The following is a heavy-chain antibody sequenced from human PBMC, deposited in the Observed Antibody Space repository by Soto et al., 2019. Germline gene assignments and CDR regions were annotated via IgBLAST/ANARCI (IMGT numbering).Heavy chain of an antibody. V-gene: IGHV4-59*01. D-gene: IGHD6-19*01. CDR3: AKEGYDSGWYWDS. CDR1: GGSIDDYY. CDR2: ISDRGTT. Sequence: SETLSLTCTVFGGSIDDYYWSWIRQSPGKGLEWIGHISDRGTTDYNPSLKSRVTISVDRSKKQFSLKVTSVTAADTAVYYCAKEGYDSGWYWDSWGQGALVTVSS. J-gene: IGHJ4*02.